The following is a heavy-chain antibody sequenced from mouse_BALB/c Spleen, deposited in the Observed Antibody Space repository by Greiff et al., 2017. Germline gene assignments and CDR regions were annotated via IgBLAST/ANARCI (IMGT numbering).Heavy chain of an antibody. CDR3: ARDPVYYGNYVDAMDY. Sequence: VKLQESGPGLVAPSQSLSITCTVSGFSLTSYGVHWVRQPPGKGLEWLGVIWAGGSTNYNSALMSRLSISKDNSKSQVFLKMNSLQTDDTAMYYCARDPVYYGNYVDAMDYWGQGTSVTVSS. V-gene: IGHV2-9*02. J-gene: IGHJ4*01. CDR2: IWAGGST. D-gene: IGHD2-1*01. CDR1: GFSLTSYG.